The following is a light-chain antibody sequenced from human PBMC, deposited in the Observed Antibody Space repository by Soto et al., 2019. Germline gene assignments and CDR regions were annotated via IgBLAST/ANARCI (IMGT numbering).Light chain of an antibody. Sequence: EIVMTQSPVTLSVSPGESATLSCRASQSVGSNLAWYQQRPGQAPRLLIYGASTRATGILVRFSGSGSGTEFTLTISGLQSEDFGVYLCQQYNNRPPITFGQGTRLEIK. CDR1: QSVGSN. J-gene: IGKJ5*01. CDR3: QQYNNRPPIT. CDR2: GAS. V-gene: IGKV3D-15*01.